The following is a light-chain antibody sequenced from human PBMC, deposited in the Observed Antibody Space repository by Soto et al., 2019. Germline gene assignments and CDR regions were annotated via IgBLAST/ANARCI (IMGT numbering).Light chain of an antibody. V-gene: IGKV1-39*01. CDR1: LSISTY. CDR3: QQSYIMPHT. J-gene: IGKJ2*01. Sequence: DIQMTQSPSSLSASVGDRVTITCRASLSISTYLNWYQQKPGKAPKRLIYAASSLQSGVPSRFSGSGSGTDFTLTISLQPEDFASYFCQQSYIMPHTFGQGTKLEIK. CDR2: AAS.